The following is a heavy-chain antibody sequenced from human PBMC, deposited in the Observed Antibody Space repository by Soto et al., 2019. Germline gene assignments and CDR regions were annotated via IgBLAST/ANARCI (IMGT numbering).Heavy chain of an antibody. V-gene: IGHV1-2*04. CDR2: INPKSGGT. J-gene: IGHJ6*02. CDR3: ARAECSNPNCLTAYYSYGLDV. D-gene: IGHD2-2*01. Sequence: ASVKVSCKASGYSFTDYHIHWVRQAPGQGLEWLGRINPKSGGTSTAQKFQGWVTMTTDTSISTASMELTRLTSDDTAIYYCARAECSNPNCLTAYYSYGLDVWGQGTTVTVSS. CDR1: GYSFTDYH.